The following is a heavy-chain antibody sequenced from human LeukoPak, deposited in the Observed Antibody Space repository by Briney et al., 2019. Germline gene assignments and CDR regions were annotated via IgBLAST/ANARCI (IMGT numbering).Heavy chain of an antibody. J-gene: IGHJ4*02. V-gene: IGHV4-31*03. CDR1: GGTISSGGHY. D-gene: IGHD2-21*02. CDR2: NYSSGMT. Sequence: SETLSLTCTVSGGTISSGGHYWIWLRQHTGKGLVWIGYNYSSGMTYYNPSLKRRVTIALDTSKNQFSLKLTSVTVADTAVYYCARVDVLGVTATRSLDYWGQGTLVTVSS. CDR3: ARVDVLGVTATRSLDY.